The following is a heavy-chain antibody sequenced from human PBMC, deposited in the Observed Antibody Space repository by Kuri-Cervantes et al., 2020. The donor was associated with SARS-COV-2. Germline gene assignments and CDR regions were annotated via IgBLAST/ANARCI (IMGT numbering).Heavy chain of an antibody. CDR3: TSLDFWSGFYFDY. V-gene: IGHV3-49*04. CDR1: GFTFGDYA. D-gene: IGHD3-3*01. CDR2: IRSKAYGGTT. J-gene: IGHJ4*02. Sequence: GESLKISCTASGFTFGDYAMSWVRQAPGKGLEWVGFIRSKAYGGTTEYAASVKGRFTTSRDDSKSIAYLQMNSLKTEDTAVYYCTSLDFWSGFYFDYWGQGTLVTVSS.